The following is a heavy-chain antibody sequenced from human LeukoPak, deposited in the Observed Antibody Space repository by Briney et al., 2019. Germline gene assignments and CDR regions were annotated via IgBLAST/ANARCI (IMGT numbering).Heavy chain of an antibody. V-gene: IGHV1-8*01. J-gene: IGHJ6*03. CDR2: MNPNSGNT. D-gene: IGHD5-18*01. CDR1: GYTFTSYD. Sequence: ASVKVSCKASGYTFTSYDINWVRQATGQGLEWMGWMNPNSGNTGYAQKFQGRVTMTRNTSISTAYMELSSLRSEDTAVYYCARRGYSYYYYYMDVWGKGTTVTVSS. CDR3: ARRGYSYYYYYMDV.